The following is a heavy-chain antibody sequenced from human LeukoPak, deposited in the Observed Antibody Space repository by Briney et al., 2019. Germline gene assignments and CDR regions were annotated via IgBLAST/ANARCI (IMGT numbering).Heavy chain of an antibody. Sequence: ASVKVSCKASGGTFSSYAVSWVRQAPGQGLEWMGGIIPIFGTANYAQKFQGRVTITADESTSTAYMELSSLRSEDTAVYYCARARKGYCSSTSCYTCDYWGQGTLVTVSS. V-gene: IGHV1-69*13. CDR1: GGTFSSYA. J-gene: IGHJ4*02. CDR3: ARARKGYCSSTSCYTCDY. CDR2: IIPIFGTA. D-gene: IGHD2-2*02.